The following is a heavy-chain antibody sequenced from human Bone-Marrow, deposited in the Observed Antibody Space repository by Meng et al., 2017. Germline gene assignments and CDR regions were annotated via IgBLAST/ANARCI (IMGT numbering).Heavy chain of an antibody. CDR1: GYTFTSDD. J-gene: IGHJ4*02. D-gene: IGHD3-10*01. Sequence: QVQRVQGGAGVKKPGHSVKCACKGSGYTFTSDDVNWVRQATGQGLEWMGWMNPNSGNTGYAQKCQGRFTMTRNTSISIAYMELSSLRSEDSAVYYCARYGSVSQIDYWGQGTLVTVSS. V-gene: IGHV1-8*01. CDR3: ARYGSVSQIDY. CDR2: MNPNSGNT.